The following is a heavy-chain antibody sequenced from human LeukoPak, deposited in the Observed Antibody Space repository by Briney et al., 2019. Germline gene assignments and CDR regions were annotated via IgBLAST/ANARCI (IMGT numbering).Heavy chain of an antibody. CDR1: GGSVSSSNYY. Sequence: PSETLSLTCTVSGGSVSSSNYYWGWIRQPPGKGVEWIGSIYYSGSTYYNPSLKSRVTISVDTSKNQSSLKLSSVTAADTAVYYCAKRYCSNTRCSTFDYWGQGTLVTVSS. CDR3: AKRYCSNTRCSTFDY. J-gene: IGHJ4*02. CDR2: IYYSGST. V-gene: IGHV4-39*01. D-gene: IGHD2-2*01.